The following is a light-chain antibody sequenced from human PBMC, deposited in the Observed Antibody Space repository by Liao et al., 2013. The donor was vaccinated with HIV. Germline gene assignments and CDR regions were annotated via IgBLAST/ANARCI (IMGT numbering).Light chain of an antibody. CDR2: FDS. CDR3: QVWDFTSDHGV. CDR1: DIENKS. Sequence: SYXLTQPPSVSVAPGKTARIACGGNDIENKSVHWYQQKPGQAPVLLIYFDSDRPSGIPERFSGSNSGNTATLTISGVEAGDEAGYYCQVWDFTSDHGVFGGGTKLTVL. J-gene: IGLJ3*02. V-gene: IGLV3-21*04.